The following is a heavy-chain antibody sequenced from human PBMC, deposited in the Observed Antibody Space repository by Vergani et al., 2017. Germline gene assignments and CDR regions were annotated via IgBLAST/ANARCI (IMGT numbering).Heavy chain of an antibody. CDR3: ARDKLERDTAMVIFDY. CDR1: GFTFSSYG. Sequence: QVQLVESGGGVVQPGRSLRLSCAASGFTFSSYGMHWVRQAPGKGLEWVAVTWYDGSNKYYADSVKGGFTISRDNSKNTLYLQMNSLRAEDTAVYYCARDKLERDTAMVIFDYWGQGTLVTVSS. J-gene: IGHJ4*02. CDR2: TWYDGSNK. D-gene: IGHD5-18*01. V-gene: IGHV3-33*01.